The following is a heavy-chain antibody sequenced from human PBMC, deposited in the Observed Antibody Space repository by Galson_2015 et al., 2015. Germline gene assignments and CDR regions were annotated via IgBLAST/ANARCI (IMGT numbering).Heavy chain of an antibody. J-gene: IGHJ5*02. Sequence: SVKVSCKASGYTFTSYDINWVRQATGQGLEWMGWMNPNSGNTGYAQKFQGRVTMTRNTSISTAYMELSSLRSEDTAVYYCARGSDYYDSSADSGWFDPWGQGILVTVSS. V-gene: IGHV1-8*01. D-gene: IGHD3-22*01. CDR3: ARGSDYYDSSADSGWFDP. CDR1: GYTFTSYD. CDR2: MNPNSGNT.